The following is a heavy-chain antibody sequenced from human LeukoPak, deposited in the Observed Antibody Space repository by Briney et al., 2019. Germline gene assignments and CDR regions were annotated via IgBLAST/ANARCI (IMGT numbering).Heavy chain of an antibody. CDR2: IYSGGST. CDR1: GFTVSSNY. V-gene: IGHV3-66*02. J-gene: IGHJ6*03. Sequence: PGGSLRLSCAASGFTVSSNYMSWVRQAPGKGLEWVSVIYSGGSTYYADSVKGRFTISRDNSKNTLYLQMNSLRAEDTAVYYCATAVASQRLYYYYYMDVWGKGTTVTVSS. CDR3: ATAVASQRLYYYYYMDV. D-gene: IGHD6-19*01.